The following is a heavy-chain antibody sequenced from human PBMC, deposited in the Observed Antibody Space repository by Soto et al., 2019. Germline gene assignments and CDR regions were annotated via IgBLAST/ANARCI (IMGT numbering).Heavy chain of an antibody. CDR2: INSDGRNT. J-gene: IGHJ6*02. CDR1: GFIFSSYW. V-gene: IGHV3-74*03. Sequence: EVQVVESGGGLVQPGGSLRLSCAASGFIFSSYWMHWVRQVPGKGPVWVARINSDGRNTKYTDSVKGRFTISRDNAKNTLYLQMNSLRVEDTAVYYCAVRNGMDVWGQGTTVTVSS. CDR3: AVRNGMDV.